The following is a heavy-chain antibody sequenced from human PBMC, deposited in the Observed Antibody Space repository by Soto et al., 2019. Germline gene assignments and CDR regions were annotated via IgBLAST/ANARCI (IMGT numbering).Heavy chain of an antibody. CDR1: GFTVSNNY. Sequence: EVQLVESGGGLIQPGGSLRLSCAVSGFTVSNNYMSWVRQAPGKGLEGVSVIYSGGYTAYGDSVKGRFTISRDNSKNTLTIQINSLRTHNRVVYVSGTHPGGGGYWGQGTLVTVSS. CDR2: IYSGGYT. CDR3: GTHPGGGGY. V-gene: IGHV3-53*01. D-gene: IGHD3-10*01. J-gene: IGHJ4*02.